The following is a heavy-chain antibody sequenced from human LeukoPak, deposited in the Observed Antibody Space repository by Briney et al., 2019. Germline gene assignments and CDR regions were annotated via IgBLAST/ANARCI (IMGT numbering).Heavy chain of an antibody. CDR3: AREDWGSGFDY. V-gene: IGHV4-61*02. Sequence: PSETLSLTCTVSGGSISSGSYYWSWIRQPAGKGLEWIGRIYTSGSTNYNPSLKSRVTISVDTSKNQFSLKLSSVTAAHTAVYYCAREDWGSGFDYWGQGTLVTVSS. D-gene: IGHD7-27*01. CDR2: IYTSGST. CDR1: GGSISSGSYY. J-gene: IGHJ4*02.